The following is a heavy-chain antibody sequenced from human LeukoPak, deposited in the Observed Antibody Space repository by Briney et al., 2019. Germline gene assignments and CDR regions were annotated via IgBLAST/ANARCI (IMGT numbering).Heavy chain of an antibody. CDR3: ARTRYDIKTGGAFDI. J-gene: IGHJ3*02. CDR1: GFTFSSYD. CDR2: IGTAGDT. D-gene: IGHD3-9*01. Sequence: GGSLRLSCAASGFTFSSYDMHWVRQAPGKGLEWVSVIGTAGDTYYLGSVKGRFTVSREIAKNSFYLQMNSLRAGDTAVYFWARTRYDIKTGGAFDIWGQGTMVTVSS. V-gene: IGHV3-13*01.